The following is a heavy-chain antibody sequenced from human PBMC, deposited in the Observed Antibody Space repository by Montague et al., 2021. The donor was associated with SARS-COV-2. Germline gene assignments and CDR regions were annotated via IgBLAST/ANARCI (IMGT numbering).Heavy chain of an antibody. Sequence: SETLSLTCTVSGGSISSYHWSWIRQPPGKGLEWIGYIYCSGSTNYNPSLKSRVTISVDTSKSQFSLKLSSVTAADTAVYYCARGSGWMGNAFDIWGQGTMVTVSS. V-gene: IGHV4-59*01. CDR2: IYCSGST. J-gene: IGHJ3*02. CDR3: ARGSGWMGNAFDI. D-gene: IGHD6-19*01. CDR1: GGSISSYH.